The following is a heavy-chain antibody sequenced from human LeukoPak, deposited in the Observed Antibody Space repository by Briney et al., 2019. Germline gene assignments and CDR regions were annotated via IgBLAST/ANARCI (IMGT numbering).Heavy chain of an antibody. D-gene: IGHD6-13*01. CDR2: VDGGGGGT. CDR3: AKQSAGSAAWYSLHYDF. J-gene: IGHJ4*02. CDR1: GFTFSSYA. V-gene: IGHV3-23*01. Sequence: PGRSLRLSCAASGFTFSSYAMSWVRQAPGKGLEWVSSVDGGGGGTYYADSVKGRFTISRDNSKDTLYLQMNGLRAEDTAVYFCAKQSAGSAAWYSLHYDFWGQGTLVTVSS.